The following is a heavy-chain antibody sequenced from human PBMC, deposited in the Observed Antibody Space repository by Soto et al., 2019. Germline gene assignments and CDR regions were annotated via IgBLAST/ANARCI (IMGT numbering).Heavy chain of an antibody. CDR1: GFTFTGYY. J-gene: IGHJ4*01. CDR2: INPKSGST. V-gene: IGHV1-2*04. Sequence: QVQLVQSGAEVQKPGASVKVSCKTSGFTFTGYYMHWVRQAPGQGLEWMGWINPKSGSTNYAQKFQDWVTMTRDTSTGTGYMELSRLKFDDTAVYFCARDYSGWPDYWGHGTLVTVSS. CDR3: ARDYSGWPDY. D-gene: IGHD5-12*01.